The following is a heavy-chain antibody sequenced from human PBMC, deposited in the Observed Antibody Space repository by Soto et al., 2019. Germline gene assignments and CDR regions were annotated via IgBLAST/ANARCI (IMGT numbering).Heavy chain of an antibody. D-gene: IGHD2-2*01. V-gene: IGHV4-34*01. CDR1: GGSFSGYY. Sequence: SETLSLTCAVYGGSFSGYYWSWIRQPPGKGLEWIGEINHSGSTNYNPSLKSRVTISVDTSKNQFSLNLSSVTAADTAVYYCARGRGRYCSSTSCLRIHDIWGQGTMVTVSS. CDR2: INHSGST. J-gene: IGHJ3*02. CDR3: ARGRGRYCSSTSCLRIHDI.